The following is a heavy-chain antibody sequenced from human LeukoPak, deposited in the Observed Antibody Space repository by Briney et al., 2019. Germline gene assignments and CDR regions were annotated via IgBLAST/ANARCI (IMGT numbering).Heavy chain of an antibody. J-gene: IGHJ4*02. CDR3: ARGAMATTPFFDY. V-gene: IGHV4-59*01. Sequence: SETLSLTCPVSGGSISNYYYWTWIRPPPGKGLEWIGYVYYTGSTNFNPSLKSRVTMSLDTSRNQFSLKLTSLTAADTAVCYCARGAMATTPFFDYWGQGTLVTVSS. CDR2: VYYTGST. D-gene: IGHD5-24*01. CDR1: GGSISNYY.